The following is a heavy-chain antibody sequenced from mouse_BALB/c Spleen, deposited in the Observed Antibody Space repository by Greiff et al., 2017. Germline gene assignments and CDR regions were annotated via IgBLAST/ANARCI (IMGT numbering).Heavy chain of an antibody. CDR1: GFTFSSYT. Sequence: VQRVESGGGLVQPGGSLKLSCAASGFTFSSYTMSWVRQTPEKRLEWVAYISNGGGSTYYPNTVMGRFTISSDNAKNTLYLQMSSLKSEDTAMYYCARHDRDYDRGAWFAYWGQGNLVTVSA. V-gene: IGHV5-12-2*01. CDR2: ISNGGGST. J-gene: IGHJ3*01. CDR3: ARHDRDYDRGAWFAY. D-gene: IGHD2-4*01.